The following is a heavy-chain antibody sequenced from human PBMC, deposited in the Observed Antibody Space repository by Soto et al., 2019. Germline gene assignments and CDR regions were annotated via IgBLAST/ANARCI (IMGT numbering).Heavy chain of an antibody. CDR2: ISWNSGSI. Sequence: GGSLRLSCAASGFTFDDYAMHWVRQAPGKGLEWVSGISWNSGSIGYADSVKGRFTISRDNAKNSLCLQMNSLRAEDTALYYCAKAVYYYGSGIDYGMDVWGQGTTVTVSS. CDR1: GFTFDDYA. D-gene: IGHD3-10*01. CDR3: AKAVYYYGSGIDYGMDV. J-gene: IGHJ6*02. V-gene: IGHV3-9*01.